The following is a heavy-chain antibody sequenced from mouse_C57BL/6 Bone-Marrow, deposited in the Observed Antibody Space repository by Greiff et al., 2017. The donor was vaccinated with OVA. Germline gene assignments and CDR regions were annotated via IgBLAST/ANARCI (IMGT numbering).Heavy chain of an antibody. J-gene: IGHJ1*03. CDR1: GYTFTSYW. V-gene: IGHV1-64*01. D-gene: IGHD2-4*01. Sequence: QVQLQQPGAELVKPGASVKLSCKASGYTFTSYWMHWVKQRPGQGLEWIGMIHPNSGSTNYNEKFKSKATLTVDKSSSTAYMQLSSLTSEDSAIYFCASYDSDWYFDVWGTGTTVTVSS. CDR2: IHPNSGST. CDR3: ASYDSDWYFDV.